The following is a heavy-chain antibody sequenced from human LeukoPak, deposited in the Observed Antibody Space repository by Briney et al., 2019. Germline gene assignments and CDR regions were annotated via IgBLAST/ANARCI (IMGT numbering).Heavy chain of an antibody. Sequence: SETLSLTCTVSGVSISSYYWSWIRQPPGKGLEWIGYIYYSGSTNYNPSLKSRVTISVDTSKNQFSLKLSSVTAADTAVYYCARQGYCSSTSCSPPGDFDYWGQGTLVTVSS. V-gene: IGHV4-59*08. D-gene: IGHD2-2*01. CDR3: ARQGYCSSTSCSPPGDFDY. J-gene: IGHJ4*02. CDR1: GVSISSYY. CDR2: IYYSGST.